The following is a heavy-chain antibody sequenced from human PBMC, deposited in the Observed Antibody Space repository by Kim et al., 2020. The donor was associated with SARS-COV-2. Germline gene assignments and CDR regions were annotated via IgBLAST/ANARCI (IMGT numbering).Heavy chain of an antibody. D-gene: IGHD3-22*01. V-gene: IGHV4-4*07. CDR2: IYTSGST. J-gene: IGHJ4*02. CDR3: AREKTYYYDSSGYYLAS. CDR1: GGSISSYY. Sequence: SETLSLTCTVSGGSISSYYWSWIRQPAGKGLEWIGRIYTSGSTNYNPSLKSRVTMSVDTSKNQFSLKLSSVTAADTAVYYCAREKTYYYDSSGYYLASWGQGTLVTVSS.